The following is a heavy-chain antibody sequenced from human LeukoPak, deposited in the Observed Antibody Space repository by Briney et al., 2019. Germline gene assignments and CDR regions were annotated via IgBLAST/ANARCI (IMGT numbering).Heavy chain of an antibody. J-gene: IGHJ6*02. Sequence: SETLSLTCAVYGGSFSGYYWSWIRQPPGKGLEWIGEINHSGSTNYNPSLKSRVTISVDTSKNQFSLKLSSVTAADTAVYYCARGGIVVVPAATGLYYYYYGMDVWGQGTTVTVSS. V-gene: IGHV4-34*01. CDR2: INHSGST. CDR3: ARGGIVVVPAATGLYYYYYGMDV. D-gene: IGHD2-2*01. CDR1: GGSFSGYY.